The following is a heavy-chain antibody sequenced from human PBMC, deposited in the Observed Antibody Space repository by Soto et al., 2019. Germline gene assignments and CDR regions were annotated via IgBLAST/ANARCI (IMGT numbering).Heavy chain of an antibody. CDR1: GVDFRGSY. Sequence: GGSLRLSCVGSGVDFRGSYMNWIRQAPGKGLEWISYISDTGRTIHYADSVKGRFVISRDNSRDSSYPQMNDLRADDTAISYFAGFKEGKIVGLRWLDPWGQGTRVTVSS. CDR3: AGFKEGKIVGLRWLDP. D-gene: IGHD3-16*02. J-gene: IGHJ5*02. CDR2: ISDTGRTI. V-gene: IGHV3-11*01.